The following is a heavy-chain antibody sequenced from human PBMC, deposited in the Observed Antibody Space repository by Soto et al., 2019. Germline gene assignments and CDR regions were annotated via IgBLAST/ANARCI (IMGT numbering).Heavy chain of an antibody. CDR1: GGSISSYY. Sequence: QVQLQESGPGLVKPSETLSLTCTVSGGSISSYYWSWIRQPPGKGLEWIGYIYYSGSTNYNPSLKSRVTISVDTSKNQFSLKLSSVTAADTAVYYCARHSRLHYSRPAAHIDYWGQGTLVTVSS. J-gene: IGHJ4*02. CDR2: IYYSGST. D-gene: IGHD2-2*01. V-gene: IGHV4-59*08. CDR3: ARHSRLHYSRPAAHIDY.